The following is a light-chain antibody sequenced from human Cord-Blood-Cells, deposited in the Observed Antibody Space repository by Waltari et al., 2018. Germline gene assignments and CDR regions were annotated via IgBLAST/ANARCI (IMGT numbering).Light chain of an antibody. Sequence: QRALTQPASVSGSPGPSITISCTETNSDVGGYNYVSWSQQPPGKAPKLMIYDVSNRPSGVSNRFSGSKSGNTASLTISGLQAEDEADYYCSSYTSSSTLVFGGGTKLTVL. V-gene: IGLV2-14*01. CDR3: SSYTSSSTLV. J-gene: IGLJ3*02. CDR2: DVS. CDR1: NSDVGGYNY.